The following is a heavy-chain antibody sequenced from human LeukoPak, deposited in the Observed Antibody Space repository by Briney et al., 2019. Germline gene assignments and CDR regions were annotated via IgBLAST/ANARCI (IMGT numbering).Heavy chain of an antibody. J-gene: IGHJ4*02. D-gene: IGHD6-19*01. CDR2: ISSSTI. Sequence: GGSLRLSCAASGFTFSTYSMNWVRQAPGKGLEWVSYISSSTIYYADSVKGRFTISRDNAKNSLYLQMNSLRDEDTAVYYCARVTPSIAVAAPFDYWGQGTLVTVSS. CDR1: GFTFSTYS. CDR3: ARVTPSIAVAAPFDY. V-gene: IGHV3-48*02.